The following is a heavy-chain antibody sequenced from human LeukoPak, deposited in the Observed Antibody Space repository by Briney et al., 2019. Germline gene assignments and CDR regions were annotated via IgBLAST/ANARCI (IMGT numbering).Heavy chain of an antibody. D-gene: IGHD2-15*01. J-gene: IGHJ4*02. Sequence: GGSLRLSCAASGFTFSSYGMHWVRQVPGKGLEWVAFIRYDGRNKYYADSVKGRFTISRDNSKNTLYLQMNSLRAEDTAVYYCAKDIDYGDYWGQGTLVTVSS. V-gene: IGHV3-30*02. CDR1: GFTFSSYG. CDR3: AKDIDYGDY. CDR2: IRYDGRNK.